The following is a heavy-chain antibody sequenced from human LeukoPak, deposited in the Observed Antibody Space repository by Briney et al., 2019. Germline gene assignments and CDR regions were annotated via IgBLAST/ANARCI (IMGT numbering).Heavy chain of an antibody. CDR3: AATWFVTAIY. Sequence: GGSLRLSCAASGFTFSSYGMHWVRQAPGKGLEWVAFIRYDGSNKYYADSVKGRFTISRDNSKNTLYLQMNSLRAEDTAVYYCAATWFVTAIYWGQGTLVTVSS. D-gene: IGHD2-21*02. CDR2: IRYDGSNK. V-gene: IGHV3-30*02. J-gene: IGHJ4*02. CDR1: GFTFSSYG.